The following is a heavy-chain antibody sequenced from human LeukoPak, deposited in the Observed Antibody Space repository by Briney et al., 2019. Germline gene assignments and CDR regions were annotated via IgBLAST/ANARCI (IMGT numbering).Heavy chain of an antibody. CDR1: GFTFSNYW. CDR2: IKQDGSEK. J-gene: IGHJ4*02. CDR3: AKASPPGYSSSWYDY. Sequence: GGSLRLSCAVSGFTFSNYWMTWVRQAPGKGLEWVASIKQDGSEKYYVDSVKGRFTISKDNAKNSLYLQMNSLRAEDTAMYYCAKASPPGYSSSWYDYWGQGALVTVSS. V-gene: IGHV3-7*03. D-gene: IGHD6-13*01.